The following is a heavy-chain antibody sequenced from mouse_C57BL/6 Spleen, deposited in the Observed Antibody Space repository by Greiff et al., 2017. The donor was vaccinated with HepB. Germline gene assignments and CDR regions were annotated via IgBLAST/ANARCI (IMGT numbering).Heavy chain of an antibody. CDR3: ARWDYDEGYAMDY. CDR2: IHPNSGSP. J-gene: IGHJ4*01. V-gene: IGHV1-64*01. CDR1: GYTFTSYW. D-gene: IGHD2-4*01. Sequence: QVQLQQPGAELVKPGASVKLSCKASGYTFTSYWMHWVKQRPGQGLEWIGMIHPNSGSPNYNEKFKSKATLTVDKSSRTAYMQLSSLTAEDSAVYYGARWDYDEGYAMDYWGQGTSVTVSS.